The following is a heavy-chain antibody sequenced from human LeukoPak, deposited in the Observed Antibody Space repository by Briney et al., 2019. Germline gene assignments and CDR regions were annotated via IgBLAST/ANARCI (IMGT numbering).Heavy chain of an antibody. CDR1: GYSISSGYY. CDR3: ARNAGDYTKPSDY. CDR2: IYRSGST. D-gene: IGHD4-11*01. V-gene: IGHV4-38-2*02. J-gene: IGHJ4*02. Sequence: PSETLSLTCTVSGYSISSGYYWGWIRPPPGKGLEWIGTIYRSGSTYYNPSLKRRVTMSVDTSRNQFSLQLSSVTAADTAVYYCARNAGDYTKPSDYWGQGTLVTVSS.